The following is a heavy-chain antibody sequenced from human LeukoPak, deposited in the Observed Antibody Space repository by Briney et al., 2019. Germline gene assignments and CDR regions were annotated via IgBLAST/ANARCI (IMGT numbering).Heavy chain of an antibody. CDR2: ISGSGGST. V-gene: IGHV3-23*01. CDR3: AKTPTRGTQRLFFKY. Sequence: PGGSLRLSCAASGFTFSSYAMSRVRQAPGKGLEWVSAISGSGGSTYYADSVKGRFTISRDNSKNTLYLQMNSLRAEDTAVYYCAKTPTRGTQRLFFKYWGQGTLVTVSS. J-gene: IGHJ4*02. CDR1: GFTFSSYA. D-gene: IGHD3-16*01.